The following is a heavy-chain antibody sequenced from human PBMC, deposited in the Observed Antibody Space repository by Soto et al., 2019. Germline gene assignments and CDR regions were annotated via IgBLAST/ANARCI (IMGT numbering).Heavy chain of an antibody. J-gene: IGHJ4*02. CDR2: IFYSGST. D-gene: IGHD6-13*01. CDR3: AGGDRQSGLSSSWVFEY. V-gene: IGHV4-31*01. Sequence: QVQLQESGPGLVKPSQTLSLICTVSGRSINSGGYYWNWIRQHPGKGLEWIGYIFYSGSTYYNPFLRSPVTISADTAENQFSPDLRSVTAADTAAYFCAGGDRQSGLSSSWVFEYWGQGTLVNVSS. CDR1: GRSINSGGYY.